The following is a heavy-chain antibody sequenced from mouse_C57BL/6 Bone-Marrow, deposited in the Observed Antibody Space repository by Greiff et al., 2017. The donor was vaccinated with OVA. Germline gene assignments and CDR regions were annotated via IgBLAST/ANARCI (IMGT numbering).Heavy chain of an antibody. V-gene: IGHV2-5*01. CDR2: IWRGGST. CDR3: AKNGYYYGSSWYFDV. CDR1: GFSLTSYG. Sequence: QVQLKQSGPGLVQPSQSLSITCTVSGFSLTSYGVHWVRQSPGKGLEWLGVIWRGGSTDYNAAFMSRLSITKDNSKSQVFFKMNSLQADDTALYYCAKNGYYYGSSWYFDVWGTGTTVTVSS. J-gene: IGHJ1*03. D-gene: IGHD1-1*01.